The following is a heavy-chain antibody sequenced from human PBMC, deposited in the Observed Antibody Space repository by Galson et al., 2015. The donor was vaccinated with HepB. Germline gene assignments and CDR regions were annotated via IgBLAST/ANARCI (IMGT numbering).Heavy chain of an antibody. J-gene: IGHJ4*02. CDR1: GGTFSSYA. V-gene: IGHV1-69*13. D-gene: IGHD2-2*01. CDR3: AREGVNQLLSDFDY. CDR2: IIPIFGTA. Sequence: SVKVSCKASGGTFSSYAISWVRQAPGQGLEWMGGIIPIFGTANYAQKFQGRVTITADESTSTAYMELSSLRSEDTAVYYCAREGVNQLLSDFDYWGQGTLVTVSS.